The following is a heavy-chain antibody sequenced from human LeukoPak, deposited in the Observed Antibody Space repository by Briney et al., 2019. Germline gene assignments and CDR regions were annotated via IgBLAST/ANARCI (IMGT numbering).Heavy chain of an antibody. D-gene: IGHD6-13*01. V-gene: IGHV3-7*01. Sequence: GGSLRLSCAASGFTFRNYWMSWVRQAPGKGLEWVANIKQDGSEKYSVDSVRGRFTISRDNAKNSLYVQMNSLRAEDTALYFCARDATTEPGTVYMDVWGKGTTVTISS. CDR1: GFTFRNYW. CDR2: IKQDGSEK. CDR3: ARDATTEPGTVYMDV. J-gene: IGHJ6*03.